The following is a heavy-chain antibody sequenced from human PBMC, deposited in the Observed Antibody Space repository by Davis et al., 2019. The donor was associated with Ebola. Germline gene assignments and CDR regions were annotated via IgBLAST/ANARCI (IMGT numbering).Heavy chain of an antibody. J-gene: IGHJ5*02. CDR1: GFTFSTYT. D-gene: IGHD3-10*01. CDR3: AREVRRGWFDP. Sequence: GESLKISCAASGFTFSTYTMIWVRQAPGKGLEWVSSISSSSNYIDYADSVKGRFTVSRDNAKNSLYLQMNSLRAEDTAVYYCAREVRRGWFDPWGQGTLVIVSS. V-gene: IGHV3-21*01. CDR2: ISSSSNYI.